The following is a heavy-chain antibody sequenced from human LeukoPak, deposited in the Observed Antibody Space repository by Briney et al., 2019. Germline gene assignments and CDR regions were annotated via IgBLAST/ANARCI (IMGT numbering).Heavy chain of an antibody. CDR2: ISWNSGSI. J-gene: IGHJ6*03. CDR1: GSTFDDYA. D-gene: IGHD1-26*01. Sequence: GRSLRLSCAASGSTFDDYAMHWVRQAPGKGLEWVSGISWNSGSIGYADSVKGRFTISRDNAKNSLYLQMNSLRAEDTALYYCAKAAGLGVSGDNYMDVWGKGTTVTVSS. CDR3: AKAAGLGVSGDNYMDV. V-gene: IGHV3-9*01.